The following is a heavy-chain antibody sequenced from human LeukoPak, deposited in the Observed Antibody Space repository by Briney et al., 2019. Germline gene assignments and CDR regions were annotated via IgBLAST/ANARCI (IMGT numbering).Heavy chain of an antibody. V-gene: IGHV3-9*01. CDR2: ISWNSGSI. CDR1: GFTVSSNC. Sequence: GGSLRLSCAASGFTVSSNCMSWVRQAPGKGLEWVSGISWNSGSIGYADSVKGRFTISRDNAKNSLYLQMNSLRAEDTALYYCAKVRGVWGYFDYWGQGTLVTVSS. J-gene: IGHJ4*02. D-gene: IGHD3-3*01. CDR3: AKVRGVWGYFDY.